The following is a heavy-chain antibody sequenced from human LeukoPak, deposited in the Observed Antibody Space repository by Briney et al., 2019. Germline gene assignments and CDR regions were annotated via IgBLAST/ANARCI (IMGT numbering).Heavy chain of an antibody. D-gene: IGHD3-10*01. CDR2: TYTTGST. J-gene: IGHJ6*03. CDR1: GGSISSYY. CDR3: TRIYGSGTSFGYLDV. V-gene: IGHV4-4*09. Sequence: SETLSFTCTVSGGSISSYYWSWIRQPPGKGLEWIGYTYTTGSTNHNPSLKSRVTISVDTSKNQFSLKLTSVTAADTAVYYCTRIYGSGTSFGYLDVWGKGTTVTVSS.